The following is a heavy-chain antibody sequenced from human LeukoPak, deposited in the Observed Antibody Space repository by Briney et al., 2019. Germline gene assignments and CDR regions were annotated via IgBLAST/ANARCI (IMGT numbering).Heavy chain of an antibody. CDR2: INPNSGGT. V-gene: IGHV1-2*02. Sequence: ASVKVSCKASGYTFTGYYMHWVRQAPGQGLEWMGWINPNSGGTNYAQKFQGRVTMTRDTSISTAYMELSRLRSDDTAVYYCARESSHYDILTGYWNWFDPWGQGTLVNVSS. CDR3: ARESSHYDILTGYWNWFDP. D-gene: IGHD3-9*01. J-gene: IGHJ5*02. CDR1: GYTFTGYY.